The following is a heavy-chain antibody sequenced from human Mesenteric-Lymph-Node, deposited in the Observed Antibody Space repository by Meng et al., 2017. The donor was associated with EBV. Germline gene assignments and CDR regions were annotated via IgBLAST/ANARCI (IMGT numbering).Heavy chain of an antibody. Sequence: QEARPGLWTPSGPPPLTSTVSGGSISSRSYYWGWIRQPPGKGLEWIGSIYSGGRTYYSPSLESRVTISLDTSKNQFSLKLNSVTAADTAVYYCVGDQFNIRWYKYWGQGTLVTVSS. CDR3: VGDQFNIRWYKY. D-gene: IGHD1-14*01. CDR1: GGSISSRSYY. CDR2: IYSGGRT. V-gene: IGHV4-39*07. J-gene: IGHJ4*02.